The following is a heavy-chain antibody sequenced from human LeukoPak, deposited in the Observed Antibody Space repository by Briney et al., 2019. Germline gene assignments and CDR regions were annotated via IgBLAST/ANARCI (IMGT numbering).Heavy chain of an antibody. CDR1: GGSISRYY. Sequence: PPETLSLTCTVSGGSISRYYWSWIRRPPGKGLEWIGYIDDSGNTNYNPSLKSQVTISVDKSKNQFSLKLSFATAADTAMYYCARSDYHNSGSHTVFDAFDIWGQGTRVTVSS. V-gene: IGHV4-59*01. J-gene: IGHJ3*02. D-gene: IGHD3-10*01. CDR3: ARSDYHNSGSHTVFDAFDI. CDR2: IDDSGNT.